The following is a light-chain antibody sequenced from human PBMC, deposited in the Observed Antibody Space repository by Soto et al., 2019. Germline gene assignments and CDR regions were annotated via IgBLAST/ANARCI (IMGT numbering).Light chain of an antibody. CDR1: QSVSSN. CDR3: QQCNSWPLT. Sequence: EVVTTQSPPTLSGSLGDRATRPCRSSQSVSSNLVWFQQKPGQADSTLIYGASTRATGIPDRFSGSGSGTEFTLTISSLQSEDFAVYSCQQCNSWPLTFGQGTQLDIK. CDR2: GAS. J-gene: IGKJ1*01. V-gene: IGKV3-15*01.